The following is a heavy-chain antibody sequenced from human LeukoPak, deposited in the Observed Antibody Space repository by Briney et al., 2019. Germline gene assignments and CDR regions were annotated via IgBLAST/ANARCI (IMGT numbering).Heavy chain of an antibody. CDR1: GFTFSSYD. V-gene: IGHV3-13*01. Sequence: PGGSLRLSCAASGFTFSSYDMHWVRQATGKGLEWVSAIGTAGDTYYPGSVKGRFTISRENAKNSLYLQMNSLRAGDTAVYYCARGTSSGWFSGAFDIWGQGTMVTVSS. J-gene: IGHJ3*02. CDR2: IGTAGDT. D-gene: IGHD6-19*01. CDR3: ARGTSSGWFSGAFDI.